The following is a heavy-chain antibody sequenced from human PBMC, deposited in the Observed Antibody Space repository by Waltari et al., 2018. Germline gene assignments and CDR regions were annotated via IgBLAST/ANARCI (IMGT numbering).Heavy chain of an antibody. CDR2: IIPNFGTA. Sequence: QVQLVQSGAEVKKPGSSVKVSCKASGRTFSSYAIRWVRQAPGQGLEWMGRIIPNFGTANYGQKFQGRVTITADKSTSTAYMELSSLRSEDTAVYYCARSTGTTFDYWGQGTLVTVSS. D-gene: IGHD1-7*01. J-gene: IGHJ4*02. CDR1: GRTFSSYA. V-gene: IGHV1-69*13. CDR3: ARSTGTTFDY.